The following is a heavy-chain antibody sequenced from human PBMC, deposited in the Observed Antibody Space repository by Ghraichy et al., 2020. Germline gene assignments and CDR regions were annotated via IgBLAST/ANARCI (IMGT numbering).Heavy chain of an antibody. V-gene: IGHV4-61*01. D-gene: IGHD6-13*01. CDR2: IYYSGST. CDR3: ASSRWYSSSWYPLRRDYYFDY. CDR1: GGSVSSGSYY. Sequence: SETLSLTCTVSGGSVSSGSYYWSWIRQPPGKGLEWIGYIYYSGSTNYNPSLKSRVTISVDTSKNQFSLKLSSVTAADTAVYYCASSRWYSSSWYPLRRDYYFDYWGQGTLVTVSS. J-gene: IGHJ4*02.